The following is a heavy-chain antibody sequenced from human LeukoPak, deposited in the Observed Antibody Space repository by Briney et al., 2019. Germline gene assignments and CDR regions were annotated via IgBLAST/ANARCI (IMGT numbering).Heavy chain of an antibody. CDR3: ARHPYSSGWYLRWWFDP. Sequence: PSETLSLTCTVSGGSISSYYWSWIRQPPGKGLEWIGYIYYSGSTNYNPSLKSRVTISVDTSKNQFSLKLSSVTAADTAVYYCARHPYSSGWYLRWWFDPWGQGTLDTVSS. D-gene: IGHD6-19*01. J-gene: IGHJ5*02. CDR1: GGSISSYY. CDR2: IYYSGST. V-gene: IGHV4-59*08.